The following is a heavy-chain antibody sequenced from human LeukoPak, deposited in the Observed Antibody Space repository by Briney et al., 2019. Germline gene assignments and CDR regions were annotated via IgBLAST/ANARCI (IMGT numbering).Heavy chain of an antibody. J-gene: IGHJ4*02. V-gene: IGHV4-59*08. CDR2: AYYSGHT. CDR3: ARHPFATPFDY. D-gene: IGHD2-15*01. CDR1: GGSISDNY. Sequence: PSETLSLTCTVSGGSISDNYWSWIRQTPGKGLEWIGYAYYSGHTNYNSSLKSRVTMSLDTSKSQFSLRLSSVTAADTAVYFCARHPFATPFDYWGPGTLVTVSS.